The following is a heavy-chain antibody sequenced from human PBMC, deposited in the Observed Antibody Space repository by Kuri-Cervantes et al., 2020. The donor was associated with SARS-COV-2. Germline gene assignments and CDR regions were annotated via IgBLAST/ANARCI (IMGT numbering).Heavy chain of an antibody. CDR3: AKRTTSTVIRGYYFDY. V-gene: IGHV3-7*01. D-gene: IGHD4-11*01. J-gene: IGHJ4*02. CDR2: IKQDGSEK. Sequence: GGSLRLSCAASGFTFSSYWMSWVRQAPGKGLEWVANIKQDGSEKYYVDSVKGRFTISRDNAKNSLYLQMNSLRAEDTAVYYCAKRTTSTVIRGYYFDYWGQGTLVTVSS. CDR1: GFTFSSYW.